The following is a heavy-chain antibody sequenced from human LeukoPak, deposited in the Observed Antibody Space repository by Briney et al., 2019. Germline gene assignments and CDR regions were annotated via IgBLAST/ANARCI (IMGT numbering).Heavy chain of an antibody. D-gene: IGHD2-15*01. J-gene: IGHJ4*02. CDR3: ARDQAFVYCSGGTCYDDY. Sequence: ASAKVSCKASGYTFTGYYMHWVRQAPGQGLEWMGWINPNSGDTHYAQKFQGRVTMTRDTSINTAYMELSRLRSDDTAVYYCARDQAFVYCSGGTCYDDYWGQGGLVTVSS. CDR2: INPNSGDT. CDR1: GYTFTGYY. V-gene: IGHV1-2*02.